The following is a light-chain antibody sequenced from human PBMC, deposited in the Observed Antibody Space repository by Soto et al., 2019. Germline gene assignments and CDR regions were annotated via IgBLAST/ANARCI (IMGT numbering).Light chain of an antibody. CDR2: DAS. V-gene: IGKV3-11*01. Sequence: ESVLTQSLAALFLSPGERATLSCRASQSVSTYLAWYQHKPGQAPRLLIYDASNRATGIPARFSGSGSGTDFTLTISSLEPEDFAVYYCQQRSNWITFGQGTRLEIK. J-gene: IGKJ5*01. CDR3: QQRSNWIT. CDR1: QSVSTY.